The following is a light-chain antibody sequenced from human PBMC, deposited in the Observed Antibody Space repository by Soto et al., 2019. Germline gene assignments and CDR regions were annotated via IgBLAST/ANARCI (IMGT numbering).Light chain of an antibody. CDR1: RSDVGTYNY. CDR2: EVS. J-gene: IGLJ3*02. CDR3: SSYTTSSTVV. Sequence: QSALTQPASVSGSPGQSITISCTRTRSDVGTYNYVSWYQQHPGKAPKLMISEVSNRPSGVSNRFSGSKSGNTASLTISGLQAEDEADYYCSSYTTSSTVVFGGGTKVTVL. V-gene: IGLV2-14*01.